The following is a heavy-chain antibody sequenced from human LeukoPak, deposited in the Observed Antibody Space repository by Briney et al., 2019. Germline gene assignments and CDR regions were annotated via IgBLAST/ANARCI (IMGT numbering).Heavy chain of an antibody. Sequence: GGSLRLSCAASGFTFSNAWMSWVRHAPGKGLEWVGRIKGKTDGETTDYAAPVKGRFAISRDDSKNTVYLQMNSLKTEDTAVYYCTTYCSGASCFFFDNWGQGTLVTVSS. V-gene: IGHV3-15*01. J-gene: IGHJ4*02. CDR2: IKGKTDGETT. CDR1: GFTFSNAW. CDR3: TTYCSGASCFFFDN. D-gene: IGHD2-15*01.